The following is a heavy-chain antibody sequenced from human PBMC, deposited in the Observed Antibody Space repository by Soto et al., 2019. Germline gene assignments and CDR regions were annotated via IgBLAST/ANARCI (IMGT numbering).Heavy chain of an antibody. CDR3: ARGRGYSYGLDP. CDR1: GGSISSSNW. D-gene: IGHD5-18*01. J-gene: IGHJ5*02. Sequence: SETLSLTCAVSGGSISSSNWWSWVRQPPGKGPEWIGFISYSGTTSYSPSLKSRVAISLDTSKNQFSLSLSSVTAADTAVYYCARGRGYSYGLDPWGQGTLVT. CDR2: ISYSGTT. V-gene: IGHV4-30-4*01.